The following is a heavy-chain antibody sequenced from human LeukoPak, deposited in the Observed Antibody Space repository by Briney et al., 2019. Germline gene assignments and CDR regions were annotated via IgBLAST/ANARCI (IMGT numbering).Heavy chain of an antibody. CDR3: AKNGGPHGMDV. D-gene: IGHD3-16*01. V-gene: IGHV3-23*01. CDR2: ISASGDNT. CDR1: GFTFNKYA. J-gene: IGHJ6*02. Sequence: GGSLRLSCAASGFTFNKYAMTWVRQAPGKGLVWVAVISASGDNTDYADSVKGRFTISRDNSKNSLHLQVNSLRVEDTAVYYCAKNGGPHGMDVWGQGTTVTVSS.